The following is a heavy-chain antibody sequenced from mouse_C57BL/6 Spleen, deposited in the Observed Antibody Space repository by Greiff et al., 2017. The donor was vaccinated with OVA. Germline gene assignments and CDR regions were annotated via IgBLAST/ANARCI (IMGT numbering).Heavy chain of an antibody. CDR3: TSYSLSWYFGV. J-gene: IGHJ1*03. CDR1: GFNIKDDY. D-gene: IGHD1-1*01. V-gene: IGHV14-4*01. Sequence: EVQLQESGAELVRPGASVKLSCTASGFNIKDDYMHWVKQRPEQGLEWIGWIDPENGDTEYASKFQGKATITADTSSNTAYLQLSSLTSEDTAVYYCTSYSLSWYFGVWGTGTTVTVSS. CDR2: IDPENGDT.